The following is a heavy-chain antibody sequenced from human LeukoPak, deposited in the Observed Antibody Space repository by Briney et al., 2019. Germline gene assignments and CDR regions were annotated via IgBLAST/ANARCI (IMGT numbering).Heavy chain of an antibody. Sequence: PGGSLRLPCAASGFTFSSYAMSWVRQAPGKGLEWVSAISGSGGSTYYADSVKGRFTISRDNSKNTPYLQMNSLRAEDTAVYYCAKVPGQWLVHYYYYMDVWGKGTTVTVSS. CDR2: ISGSGGST. J-gene: IGHJ6*03. CDR1: GFTFSSYA. D-gene: IGHD6-19*01. V-gene: IGHV3-23*01. CDR3: AKVPGQWLVHYYYYMDV.